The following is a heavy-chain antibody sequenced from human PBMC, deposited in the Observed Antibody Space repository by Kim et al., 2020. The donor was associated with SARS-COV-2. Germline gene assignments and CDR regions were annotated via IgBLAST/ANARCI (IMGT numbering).Heavy chain of an antibody. CDR1: GGPIISNSYY. CDR3: ARRPADCSDGSCYSAEYYFDH. V-gene: IGHV4-39*01. CDR2: LYYGGNT. J-gene: IGHJ4*02. Sequence: SETLSLTCTVSGGPIISNSYYWAWIRQPPGRGLEWIASLYYGGNTYYNPSLKSRVTTSVDTSENQFSLNLNSVTAADTAVYYCARRPADCSDGSCYSAEYYFDHWGQGTLVTVSS. D-gene: IGHD2-15*01.